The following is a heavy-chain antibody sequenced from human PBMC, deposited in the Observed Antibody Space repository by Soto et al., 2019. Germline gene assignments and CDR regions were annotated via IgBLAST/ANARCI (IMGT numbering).Heavy chain of an antibody. CDR2: IYHSGST. CDR1: GGSISSSNW. D-gene: IGHD3-22*01. J-gene: IGHJ3*02. Sequence: PSETLSLTCAVSGGSISSSNWWSWVRQPPGKGLEWIGEIYHSGSTNYNPSLKSRVTISVDKSKNQFSLKLSSVTAADTAVYYCASLLLFYYDSSGARDAFDIWGQGTMVTVSS. CDR3: ASLLLFYYDSSGARDAFDI. V-gene: IGHV4-4*02.